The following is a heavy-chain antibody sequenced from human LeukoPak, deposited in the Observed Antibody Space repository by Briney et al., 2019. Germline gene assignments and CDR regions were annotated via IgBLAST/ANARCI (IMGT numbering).Heavy chain of an antibody. V-gene: IGHV4-34*01. CDR1: GRSFSGYY. D-gene: IGHD3-10*01. Sequence: SETLSLTCAVYGRSFSGYYWSWIRQPPGKGLEWIGEINHSGSTNYNPSLKSRVTISVDTSRNQFSLKLRSVTAADTAVYYCARQYGSGFWFFDNWGQGTLVTVSS. CDR2: INHSGST. CDR3: ARQYGSGFWFFDN. J-gene: IGHJ4*02.